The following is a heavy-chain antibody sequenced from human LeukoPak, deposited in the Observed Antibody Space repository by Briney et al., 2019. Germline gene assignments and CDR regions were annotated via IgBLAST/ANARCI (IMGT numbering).Heavy chain of an antibody. CDR1: GFTFSSYA. Sequence: PEGSLRLSCATSGFTFSSYAMHWVRQATGKGLEWVSAIGTAGDTFYPGSVKGRFTISRDNAKNSLYLQMNPLRAEDTAMYYCVRQQTPHGNFDYWGQGTLVTVSS. J-gene: IGHJ4*02. CDR2: IGTAGDT. V-gene: IGHV3-13*01. CDR3: VRQQTPHGNFDY. D-gene: IGHD1-26*01.